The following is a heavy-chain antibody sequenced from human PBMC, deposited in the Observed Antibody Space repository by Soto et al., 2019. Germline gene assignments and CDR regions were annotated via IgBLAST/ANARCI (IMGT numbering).Heavy chain of an antibody. V-gene: IGHV5-10-1*01. CDR1: GYSFTSYW. CDR2: IDPSDSYT. Sequence: GESLKISCKGSGYSFTSYWISWVRQMPGKGLEWMGRIDPSDSYTNYSPSFQGHVTISADKSISTAYLQWSSLKASDTAMYYCARRGGFPTVTGYYYGMDVWGQGTTVTISS. J-gene: IGHJ6*02. D-gene: IGHD4-17*01. CDR3: ARRGGFPTVTGYYYGMDV.